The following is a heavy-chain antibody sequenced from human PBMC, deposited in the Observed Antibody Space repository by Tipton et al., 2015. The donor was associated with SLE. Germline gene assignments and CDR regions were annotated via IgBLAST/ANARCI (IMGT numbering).Heavy chain of an antibody. CDR3: ARGNWFDP. V-gene: IGHV1-8*02. CDR1: GHTFSNYD. CDR2: MNPSGNT. J-gene: IGHJ5*02. Sequence: QSGAEVKKPGASVKVSCKASGHTFSNYDINWVRQAPGQGLEWMGWMNPSGNTAYAEKFQGRVTMTRDTSLRTAYMELSSLRSDDTAVYYCARGNWFDPWGQGTLVTVSS.